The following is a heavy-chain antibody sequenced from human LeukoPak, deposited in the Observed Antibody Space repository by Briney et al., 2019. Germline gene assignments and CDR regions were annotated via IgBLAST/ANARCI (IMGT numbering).Heavy chain of an antibody. J-gene: IGHJ4*02. CDR2: IYHSGST. D-gene: IGHD3-9*01. CDR1: GYSISSGYY. Sequence: SETLSLTCAVSGYSISSGYYWGWIRQPPGKGLEWIGSIYHSGSTYYNPSLKSRVTISVDTSKNQFSLKLSSVTAPDTAVYYCARLGGYDSLTVDYWGQGTLVTVSS. V-gene: IGHV4-38-2*01. CDR3: ARLGGYDSLTVDY.